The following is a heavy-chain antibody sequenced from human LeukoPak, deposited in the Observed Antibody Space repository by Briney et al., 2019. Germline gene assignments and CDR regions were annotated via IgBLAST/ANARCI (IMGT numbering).Heavy chain of an antibody. D-gene: IGHD3-10*01. CDR1: GGTFSSYA. J-gene: IGHJ4*02. V-gene: IGHV1-69*06. Sequence: GASVKVSCKASGGTFSSYAISWVRQAPGQGLEWMGGIIPIFGTANYAQKFQGRVTITADKSTSTAYMELSSLRSEDTAVYYCARDRPYGSGFFDYWGQGTLVTVSS. CDR2: IIPIFGTA. CDR3: ARDRPYGSGFFDY.